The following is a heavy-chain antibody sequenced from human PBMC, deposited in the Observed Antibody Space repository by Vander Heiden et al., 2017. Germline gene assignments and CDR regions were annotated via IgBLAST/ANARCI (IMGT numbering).Heavy chain of an antibody. J-gene: IGHJ4*02. CDR3: ATRDVTMRVKVDY. CDR1: GFTFSNAS. CDR2: IRSKSDGGTT. D-gene: IGHD3-22*01. V-gene: IGHV3-15*01. Sequence: EVQLVESGGGLVKPGGSLRLSCAASGFTFSNASMGWVRQAPGKGLEWVGRIRSKSDGGTTDYAAPVKGRFTISRDDSKKTLYLQMNSLKTEDTAVYFCATRDVTMRVKVDYWGQGTLVTVSS.